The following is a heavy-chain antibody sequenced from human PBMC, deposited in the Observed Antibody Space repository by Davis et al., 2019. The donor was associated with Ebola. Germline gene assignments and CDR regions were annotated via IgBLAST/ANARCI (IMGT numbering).Heavy chain of an antibody. V-gene: IGHV1-46*02. J-gene: IGHJ4*02. D-gene: IGHD2-21*01. CDR1: GYTFNSYY. CDR2: INPSGGST. CDR3: TRGRGHYEYSGGDY. Sequence: ASVKVSCKASGYTFNSYYIHWVRQAPGQGLEWMGIINPSGGSTTYAQKFQGRVTMTRDTSTRTVYMELSSLRSEDTAVYYCTRGRGHYEYSGGDYWGQGTLVIVSS.